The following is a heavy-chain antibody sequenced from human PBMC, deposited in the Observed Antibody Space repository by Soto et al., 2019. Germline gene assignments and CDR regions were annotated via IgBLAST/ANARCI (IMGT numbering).Heavy chain of an antibody. CDR2: IIYSGRT. CDR1: GGPITNYY. D-gene: IGHD2-8*01. J-gene: IGHJ4*02. V-gene: IGHV4-59*01. Sequence: QVQLQESGPGLVKPSETLSLTCTVSGGPITNYYWSWIRQPPGKGLEWIGYIIYSGRTTYNPSLRRRATISVDTSKKQVSLKLSSVTAADTAVYYCVRLYDYGDYWGQGTQVTVSS. CDR3: VRLYDYGDY.